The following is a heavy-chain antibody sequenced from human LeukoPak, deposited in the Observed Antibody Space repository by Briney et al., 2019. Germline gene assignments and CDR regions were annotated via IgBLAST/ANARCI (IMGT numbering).Heavy chain of an antibody. CDR1: GGTFSSYA. V-gene: IGHV1-69*04. Sequence: SVKVSCKASGGTFSSYAISWVRQAPGQGLEWMGRIIPILGIANYAQKFQGRVTITADKSTSTAYMELSSLRSEDTAVYYCARDNGDYSYYFDYWGQGTLVTVSS. CDR3: ARDNGDYSYYFDY. D-gene: IGHD4-17*01. J-gene: IGHJ4*02. CDR2: IIPILGIA.